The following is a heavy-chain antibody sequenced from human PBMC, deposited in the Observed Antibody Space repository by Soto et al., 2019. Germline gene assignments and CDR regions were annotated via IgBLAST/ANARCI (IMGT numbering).Heavy chain of an antibody. Sequence: QVQLVQSGAEVKKPGASMKVSCKASGYIFTGYHMHWVRQAPGQGLEWMGWTNHNTGGTNFAQKFQGRVTMTRDTSISTAYIELRRLRSDDTDVYFCSREGGYCSGGTWAFDYWSHVTLDTGSS. D-gene: IGHD2-15*01. V-gene: IGHV1-2*02. CDR2: TNHNTGGT. J-gene: IGHJ4*01. CDR1: GYIFTGYH. CDR3: SREGGYCSGGTWAFDY.